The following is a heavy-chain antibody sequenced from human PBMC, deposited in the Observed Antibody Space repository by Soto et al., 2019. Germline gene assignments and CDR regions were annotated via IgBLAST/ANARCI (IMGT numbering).Heavy chain of an antibody. J-gene: IGHJ4*02. Sequence: SETLSLTCTVSGGSISNYFWSWIRQAPGKGLEWIGYVYSSGSTNYNPSLKSRVTISVDTSKNQFSLKLTSVTAADTAVYYCARSVQGDYLILDYWGQGTQVTVSS. D-gene: IGHD4-17*01. CDR3: ARSVQGDYLILDY. V-gene: IGHV4-59*12. CDR1: GGSISNYF. CDR2: VYSSGST.